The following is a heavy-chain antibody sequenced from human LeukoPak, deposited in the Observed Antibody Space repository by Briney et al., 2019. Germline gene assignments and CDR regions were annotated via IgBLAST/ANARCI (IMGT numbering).Heavy chain of an antibody. CDR1: GFTFSSFA. Sequence: PGGSLRLSCAASGFTFSSFAMHWVRQAPGKGLEWVAVISYDGSKKYFADSVKGRFTISRDNSKTTLYLQMNSLRTEDPAVYYCARTWSAGTFDYWGQGTLVTVSS. CDR2: ISYDGSKK. J-gene: IGHJ4*02. D-gene: IGHD6-13*01. V-gene: IGHV3-30*04. CDR3: ARTWSAGTFDY.